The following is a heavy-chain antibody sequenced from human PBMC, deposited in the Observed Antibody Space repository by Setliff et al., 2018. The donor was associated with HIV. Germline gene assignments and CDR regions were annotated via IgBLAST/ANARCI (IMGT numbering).Heavy chain of an antibody. CDR2: INVDGLSI. Sequence: PGGSLRLSCAASGFTFTDYWMHWVRQVPGQGLVWVSRINVDGLSISYAGAVKGRLTISRDNARNTLYLEMNSLRVEDAAMYYCVRVAGFSSSWFGYWGQGTLVTVSS. V-gene: IGHV3-74*01. D-gene: IGHD6-13*01. CDR3: VRVAGFSSSWFGY. J-gene: IGHJ5*01. CDR1: GFTFTDYW.